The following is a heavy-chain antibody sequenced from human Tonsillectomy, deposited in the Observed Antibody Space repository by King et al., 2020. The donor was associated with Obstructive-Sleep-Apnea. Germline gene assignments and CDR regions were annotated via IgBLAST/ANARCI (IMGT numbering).Heavy chain of an antibody. CDR2: ISSSGSTI. V-gene: IGHV3-11*01. Sequence: VQLVESGGGLVKPGGSLRLSCAASGFTFSDYYMSWIRQAPGKGLEWVSYISSSGSTIYYTDSVKGRFTISRDNAKNSLYLQMNSLRAEVTAVYHCARDVGYCSGGRCVQWFDPWGQGTPVTVSS. J-gene: IGHJ5*02. CDR1: GFTFSDYY. CDR3: ARDVGYCSGGRCVQWFDP. D-gene: IGHD2-15*01.